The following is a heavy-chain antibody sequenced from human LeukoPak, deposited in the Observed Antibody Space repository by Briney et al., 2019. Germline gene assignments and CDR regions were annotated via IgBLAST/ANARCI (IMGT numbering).Heavy chain of an antibody. Sequence: PSETLSLTCTVSGGSISSGGYYWSWIRQHPGKGLEWIGYIYYSGSTYYNPSLKSRVTISVDTSKNQFSLKLSSVTAADTAVYYCARSERWFGEFSAFDYWGQGTLVTVSS. J-gene: IGHJ4*02. CDR3: ARSERWFGEFSAFDY. D-gene: IGHD3-10*01. CDR2: IYYSGST. CDR1: GGSISSGGYY. V-gene: IGHV4-31*03.